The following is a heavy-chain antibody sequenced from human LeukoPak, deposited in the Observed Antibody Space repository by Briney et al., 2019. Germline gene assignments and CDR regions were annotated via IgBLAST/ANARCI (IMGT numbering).Heavy chain of an antibody. J-gene: IGHJ6*02. Sequence: ASVKVSCKASGYTFTSYDINWVRQATGQGLEWMGWMNPNSGNTGYARKFQGRVTMTRNTSISTAYMELSSLRSEDTAVYYCARGVRYFDWLLRNYYYYYGMDVWGQGTTVTVSS. CDR3: ARGVRYFDWLLRNYYYYYGMDV. CDR2: MNPNSGNT. D-gene: IGHD3-9*01. V-gene: IGHV1-8*01. CDR1: GYTFTSYD.